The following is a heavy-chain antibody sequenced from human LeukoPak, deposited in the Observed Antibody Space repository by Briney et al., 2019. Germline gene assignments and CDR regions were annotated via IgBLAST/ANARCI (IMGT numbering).Heavy chain of an antibody. V-gene: IGHV1-69*04. CDR1: GGTFSSYA. D-gene: IGHD5-18*01. Sequence: SVKVSCKASGGTFSSYAISWVRQAPGQGLEWMGRIIPILGIANYAQKFQGRVTMTRNTSISTAYMELSSLRSEDTAVYYCARAGRGYSHKFDYWGQGTLVTVSS. J-gene: IGHJ4*02. CDR2: IIPILGIA. CDR3: ARAGRGYSHKFDY.